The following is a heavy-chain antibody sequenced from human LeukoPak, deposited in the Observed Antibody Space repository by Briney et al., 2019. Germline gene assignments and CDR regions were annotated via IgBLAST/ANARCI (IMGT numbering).Heavy chain of an antibody. CDR2: IKQDGSEK. D-gene: IGHD3-9*01. V-gene: IGHV3-7*01. CDR1: GFTFSSYW. CDR3: ARGDYYDILTGLIDAFDI. Sequence: GGSLRLSCAASGFTFSSYWMSWVRQAPGKGLEWVANIKQDGSEKYYVDSVKGRFTISRDNAKNSLYLQMNSLRAEDTAVYYCARGDYYDILTGLIDAFDIWGQGTMVTVSS. J-gene: IGHJ3*02.